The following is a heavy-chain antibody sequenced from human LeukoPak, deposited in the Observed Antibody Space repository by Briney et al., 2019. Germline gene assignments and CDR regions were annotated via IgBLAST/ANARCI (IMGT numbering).Heavy chain of an antibody. D-gene: IGHD3-22*01. CDR3: ARYREYYYDSSGYHRNEYLDY. V-gene: IGHV4-34*01. Sequence: SETLSLTCAVYGGSFSGYYWSWIRQPPGKGLEWIGEINHSGSTNYNPSLKSRVTISVDTSKNQFSLKLSSVTAADTAVYYCARYREYYYDSSGYHRNEYLDYWGQGTLVTVSS. CDR1: GGSFSGYY. J-gene: IGHJ4*02. CDR2: INHSGST.